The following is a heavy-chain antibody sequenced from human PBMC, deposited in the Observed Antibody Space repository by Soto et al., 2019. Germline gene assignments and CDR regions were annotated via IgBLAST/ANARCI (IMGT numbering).Heavy chain of an antibody. D-gene: IGHD3-9*01. CDR2: ISSSSSYT. V-gene: IGHV3-11*05. Sequence: QVQLVESGGGLVKPGGSLRLSCAASGFTFSDYYMSWIRQAPGKGLEWVSYISSSSSYTNYADSVKGRFTISRDNAKNSRYLQMNSLRAEDTAVYYCARDADILTGSDAFDIWGQGTMVTVSS. CDR1: GFTFSDYY. J-gene: IGHJ3*02. CDR3: ARDADILTGSDAFDI.